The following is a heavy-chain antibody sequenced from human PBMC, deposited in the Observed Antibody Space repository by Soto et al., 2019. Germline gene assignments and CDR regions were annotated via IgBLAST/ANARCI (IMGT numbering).Heavy chain of an antibody. V-gene: IGHV4-31*03. CDR3: VRGVDGSGSYYIFWFDP. Sequence: QVQLQESGPGLVKPSQTLSLTCTVSGGSISSGGYYWSWIRQHPGKGLEWIGYIYYSGSTYYNPSLKSRVTISVDTSKNQFSLKLSSVTAADTAVYYCVRGVDGSGSYYIFWFDPWGQGTLVTVSS. CDR2: IYYSGST. D-gene: IGHD3-10*01. J-gene: IGHJ5*02. CDR1: GGSISSGGYY.